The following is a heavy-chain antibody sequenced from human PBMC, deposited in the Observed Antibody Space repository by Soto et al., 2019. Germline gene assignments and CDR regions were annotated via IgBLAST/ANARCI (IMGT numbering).Heavy chain of an antibody. CDR1: GGTFSSYA. CDR3: ARPRSGEQPVLAYYYGMDV. Sequence: ASVKVSCKASGGTFSSYAISWVRQAPGQGLEWMGGIIPTFGTANYAQKFQGRVTITADESTSTAYMELSSLRSEDTAVYYCARPRSGEQPVLAYYYGMDVWGQGTTVTVSS. CDR2: IIPTFGTA. D-gene: IGHD1-26*01. V-gene: IGHV1-69*13. J-gene: IGHJ6*02.